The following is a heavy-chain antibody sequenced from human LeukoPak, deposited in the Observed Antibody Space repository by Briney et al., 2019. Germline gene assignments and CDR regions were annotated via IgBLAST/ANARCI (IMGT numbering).Heavy chain of an antibody. CDR1: GFTFSSYG. J-gene: IGHJ4*02. CDR2: IKQDGSQK. V-gene: IGHV3-30*02. CDR3: ARDPSSWYFDY. Sequence: GGSLRLSCAASGFTFSSYGMHWVRQAPGKGLEWVANIKQDGSQKYYVDSVKGRFTISRDNSKNTLYLQMNSLRAEDTAVYYCARDPSSWYFDYWGQGTLVTVSS.